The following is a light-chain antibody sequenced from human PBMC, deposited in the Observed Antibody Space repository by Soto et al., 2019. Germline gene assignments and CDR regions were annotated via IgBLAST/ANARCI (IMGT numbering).Light chain of an antibody. J-gene: IGKJ1*01. Sequence: EIVMTQSPATLSVSPGERATLSCRASQSISSYLAWYQQKPGQAPRLLIYDASTLESGVPSRFSGSGSGTEFTLTISSLQPDDFATYYCQQYNSYSRTFGQGTKVEIK. CDR3: QQYNSYSRT. CDR2: DAS. CDR1: QSISSY. V-gene: IGKV3-15*01.